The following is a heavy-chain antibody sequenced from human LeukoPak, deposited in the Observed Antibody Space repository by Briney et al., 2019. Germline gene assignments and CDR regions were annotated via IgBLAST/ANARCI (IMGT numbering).Heavy chain of an antibody. J-gene: IGHJ4*02. CDR1: GYTFTGYY. CDR3: ARYEWFGELEFDY. V-gene: IGHV1-2*02. Sequence: ASVKVSCKASGYTFTGYYMHWVRQAPGQGLEWMGWINPNSGGTNYAQKFQGRVTMTRDTSISTAYMELSRLRSDDTAVYYCARYEWFGELEFDYWGQGTLVIVSS. D-gene: IGHD3-10*01. CDR2: INPNSGGT.